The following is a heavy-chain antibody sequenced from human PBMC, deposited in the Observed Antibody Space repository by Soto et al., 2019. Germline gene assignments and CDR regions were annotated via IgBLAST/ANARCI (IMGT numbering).Heavy chain of an antibody. CDR3: ARFRYCSSTSCYGYFDY. CDR2: IYHSGST. D-gene: IGHD2-2*01. V-gene: IGHV4-4*02. CDR1: GGSISSSNW. Sequence: QVQLQESGPGLVKPSGTLSLTCAVSGGSISSSNWWSWVRQPPGKGLEWIGEIYHSGSTNYNPSLKSRVTISVDKSKNQFSLKLSSVTAADTAVYHCARFRYCSSTSCYGYFDYWGQGTLVTVSS. J-gene: IGHJ4*02.